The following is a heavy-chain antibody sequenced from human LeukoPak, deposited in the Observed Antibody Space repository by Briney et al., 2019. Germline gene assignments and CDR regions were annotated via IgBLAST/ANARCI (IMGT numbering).Heavy chain of an antibody. CDR1: GFTFNIYS. D-gene: IGHD6-19*01. CDR3: ARSGWYDDFDY. CDR2: LSRSTTII. J-gene: IGHJ4*02. Sequence: GGSLRLSCAASGFTFNIYSMNWVRQAPGKGLEWISYLSRSTTIIYYADSVKGRFTTSRDNAKNSLYLQMNSLRAEDTAMYYCARSGWYDDFDYLGQGTLVTVSS. V-gene: IGHV3-48*01.